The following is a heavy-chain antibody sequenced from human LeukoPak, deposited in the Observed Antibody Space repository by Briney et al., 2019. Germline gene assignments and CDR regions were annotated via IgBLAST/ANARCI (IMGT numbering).Heavy chain of an antibody. CDR2: FSYNGINK. V-gene: IGHV3-33*05. D-gene: IGHD3-10*01. CDR1: GFTFSRFG. Sequence: PGRSLRLSCAASGFTFSRFGMHWVRQAPGKGLEWVAVFSYNGINKDYAGSVKGRFTISRDNSKNTLSLQMDSLRAEDTAMYYCAKHGENYYGSGSYAYWGQGTLVTVSS. J-gene: IGHJ4*02. CDR3: AKHGENYYGSGSYAY.